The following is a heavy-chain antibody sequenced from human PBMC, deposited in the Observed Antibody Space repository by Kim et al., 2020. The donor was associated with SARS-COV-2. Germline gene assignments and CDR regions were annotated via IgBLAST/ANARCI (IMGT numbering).Heavy chain of an antibody. D-gene: IGHD3-10*01. CDR3: AKDIYGSGSSY. V-gene: IGHV3-9*01. Sequence: GYADPVKGRFTISRDNAKNSLYLQRNSLRAEDTALYYCAKDIYGSGSSYWGQGTLVTVSS. J-gene: IGHJ4*02.